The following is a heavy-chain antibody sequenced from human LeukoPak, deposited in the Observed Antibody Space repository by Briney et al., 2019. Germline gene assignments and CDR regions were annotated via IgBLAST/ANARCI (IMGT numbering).Heavy chain of an antibody. CDR1: GYTFTDYY. CDR3: ARDPPQLALGWFDP. Sequence: GASVKVSCKAFGYTFTDYYMHWVRQAPGQGLEWMGWISAYNGNTNYAQKLQGRVTMTTDTSTSTAYMELRSLRSDDTAVYYCARDPPQLALGWFDPWGQGTLVTVSS. V-gene: IGHV1-18*04. CDR2: ISAYNGNT. J-gene: IGHJ5*02. D-gene: IGHD6-13*01.